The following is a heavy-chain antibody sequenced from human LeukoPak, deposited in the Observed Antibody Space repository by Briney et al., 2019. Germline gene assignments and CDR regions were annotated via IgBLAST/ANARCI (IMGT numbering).Heavy chain of an antibody. J-gene: IGHJ5*02. Sequence: EASVKVSCEASGGTFSSYAISWVRQAPGQGLEWMGGIIPIFGTANYAQKFQGRVTITADESTSTAYMELSSLRSEDTAVYYCAIVVPAASWFDPWGQGTLVTVSS. CDR2: IIPIFGTA. CDR3: AIVVPAASWFDP. D-gene: IGHD2-2*01. CDR1: GGTFSSYA. V-gene: IGHV1-69*13.